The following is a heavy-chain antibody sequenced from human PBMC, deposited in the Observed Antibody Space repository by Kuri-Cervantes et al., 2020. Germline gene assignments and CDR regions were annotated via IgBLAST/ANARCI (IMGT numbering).Heavy chain of an antibody. CDR1: GGTFSSYA. CDR3: AGGYYQANRGVIGYMDV. Sequence: SVKVSCKASGGTFSSYAISWVRQAPGQGLEWMGGIIPIFGTANYAQKFQGRATITTDESTSTAYMELSSLRSEDTAVYYCAGGYYQANRGVIGYMDVWGKGTTVTVSS. V-gene: IGHV1-69*05. CDR2: IIPIFGTA. D-gene: IGHD3-10*01. J-gene: IGHJ6*03.